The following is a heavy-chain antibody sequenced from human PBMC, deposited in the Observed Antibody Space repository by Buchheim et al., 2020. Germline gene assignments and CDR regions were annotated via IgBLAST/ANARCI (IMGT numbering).Heavy chain of an antibody. CDR2: INPSGGST. D-gene: IGHD3-3*01. Sequence: QVQLVQSGAEVKKPGASVKVSCKASGYTSTSYYMHWVRQAPGQGLEWMGIINPSGGSTSYAQKFQGRVTMTRDTSTSTVYMELSSLRSEDTAVYYCARALVGAFGVVIMYYYYGMDVWGQGTT. CDR1: GYTSTSYY. V-gene: IGHV1-46*01. CDR3: ARALVGAFGVVIMYYYYGMDV. J-gene: IGHJ6*02.